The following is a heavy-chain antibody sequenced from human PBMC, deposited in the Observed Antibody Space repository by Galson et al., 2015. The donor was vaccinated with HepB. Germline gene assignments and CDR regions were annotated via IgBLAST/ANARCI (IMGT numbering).Heavy chain of an antibody. CDR2: IWYDGSNK. V-gene: IGHV3-33*01. D-gene: IGHD6-6*01. CDR3: ARGGPIAARRHDY. J-gene: IGHJ4*02. CDR1: GFTFSSYG. Sequence: SLRLSCAASGFTFSSYGMHWVRQAPGKGLEWVAVIWYDGSNKYYADSVKGRFTISRDNSKNTLYLQMNSLRAEDTAVYYCARGGPIAARRHDYWGQGTLVTVSS.